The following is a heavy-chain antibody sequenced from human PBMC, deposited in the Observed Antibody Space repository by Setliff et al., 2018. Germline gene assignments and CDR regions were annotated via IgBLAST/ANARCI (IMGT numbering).Heavy chain of an antibody. CDR1: GFSLDTVGAG. D-gene: IGHD3-16*01. V-gene: IGHV2-5*02. CDR3: AVAYDISGTYALDY. CDR2: IYWGDHK. Sequence: SGPTLVNPPHASPTQTCTFSGFSLDTVGAGVGWARQPPGETLEWLGVIYWGDHKQYSPSLQSRLTISRGTSEDQVVLKLANVDPVDTATYYCAVAYDISGTYALDYWGQGTLVTVSS. J-gene: IGHJ4*02.